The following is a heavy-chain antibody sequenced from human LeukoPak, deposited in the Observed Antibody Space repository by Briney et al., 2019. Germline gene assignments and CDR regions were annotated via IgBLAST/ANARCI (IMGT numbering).Heavy chain of an antibody. Sequence: PGGSLRPSCAASGFTFTNYDMTWVRQAPEKGLEWISSIYYSGGRTYYADSVRGRFTISRDNSRSMLYLQMSSLRAEDTAVYYCATRPRELLSGIPWGQGTMVTVSS. CDR2: IYYSGGRT. D-gene: IGHD1-26*01. J-gene: IGHJ3*01. V-gene: IGHV3-23*01. CDR1: GFTFTNYD. CDR3: ATRPRELLSGIP.